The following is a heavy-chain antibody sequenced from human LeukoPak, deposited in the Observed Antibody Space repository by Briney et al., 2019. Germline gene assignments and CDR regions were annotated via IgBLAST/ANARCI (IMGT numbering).Heavy chain of an antibody. CDR1: GFSFSSHA. CDR2: VSGSGGRT. J-gene: IGHJ2*01. D-gene: IGHD6-13*01. V-gene: IGHV3-23*01. Sequence: PGGSLRLSCAASGFSFSSHAMTWVRQAPGMGLDWVSGVSGSGGRTYYADSVKGRFTISRDNSKNTLYLQMNSLRAEDTAVYYCAKLVYSSSPGYFDLWGRGTLVTVSS. CDR3: AKLVYSSSPGYFDL.